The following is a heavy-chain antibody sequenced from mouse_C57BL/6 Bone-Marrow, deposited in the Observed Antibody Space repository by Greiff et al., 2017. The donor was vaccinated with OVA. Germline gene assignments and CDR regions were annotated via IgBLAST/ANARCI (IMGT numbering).Heavy chain of an antibody. Sequence: QVQLQQSGAELVRPGTSVKMSCKASGYTFTNYWIGWAKQRPGHGLEWIGDIYPGGGNTYYNEKFKGKATLTADKSSSTAYMELRSLTSEDSAVYFCARDYYGSSPYFDYWGQGTTLTVSS. CDR1: GYTFTNYW. V-gene: IGHV1-63*01. CDR2: IYPGGGNT. D-gene: IGHD1-1*01. CDR3: ARDYYGSSPYFDY. J-gene: IGHJ2*01.